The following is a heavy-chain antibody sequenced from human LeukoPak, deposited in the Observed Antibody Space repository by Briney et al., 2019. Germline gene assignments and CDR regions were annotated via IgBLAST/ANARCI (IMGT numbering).Heavy chain of an antibody. CDR2: IYPGDSDT. CDR3: ASPIFATEHEWLLSMDV. V-gene: IGHV5-51*01. Sequence: RGESLKISCKGSGYSFTSYWIGWVRQMPGKGLEWMGIIYPGDSDTRYSPSFQGQVTISADKSISTAYLQWSSLEASDTAMYYCASPIFATEHEWLLSMDVWGQGTTVTVSS. J-gene: IGHJ6*02. D-gene: IGHD3-3*01. CDR1: GYSFTSYW.